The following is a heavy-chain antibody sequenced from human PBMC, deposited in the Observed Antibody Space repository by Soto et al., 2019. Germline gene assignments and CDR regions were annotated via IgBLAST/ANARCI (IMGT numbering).Heavy chain of an antibody. CDR3: ASDPLPNGYCISPFWDRLPWFDP. V-gene: IGHV3-30-3*01. CDR2: ISYDGSNK. CDR1: GFTFSSYA. J-gene: IGHJ5*02. D-gene: IGHD2-2*01. Sequence: QVQLVESGGGVVQPGRSLRLSCAASGFTFSSYAMHRVRQAPGKGLEWVAVISYDGSNKYYADSVKGRFTISRDNSKNSLXLXMDXLRAEDSAVYYCASDPLPNGYCISPFWDRLPWFDPWGQGALVTVSS.